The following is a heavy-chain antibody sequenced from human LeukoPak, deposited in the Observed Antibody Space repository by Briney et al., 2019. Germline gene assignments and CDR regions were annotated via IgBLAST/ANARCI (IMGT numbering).Heavy chain of an antibody. Sequence: GESLKISCKGSGYSFTSYWISWVRQMPGKGLEWMGRIDPSDSYTNYSPSFQGHVTISADKSISTAYLQWSSRKASDTAMYYCASAATYYYGSGAYGMDVWGQGTTVTVSS. CDR3: ASAATYYYGSGAYGMDV. J-gene: IGHJ6*02. V-gene: IGHV5-10-1*01. CDR2: IDPSDSYT. D-gene: IGHD3-10*01. CDR1: GYSFTSYW.